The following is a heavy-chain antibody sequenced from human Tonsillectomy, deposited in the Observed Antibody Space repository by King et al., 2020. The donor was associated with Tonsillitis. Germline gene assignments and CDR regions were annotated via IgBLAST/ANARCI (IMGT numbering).Heavy chain of an antibody. Sequence: VQLVESGGGLVQPGGSLRLSCAASGFIFSSYWMSWVRQAPGKGLEWVANIKQDGSEKYYVDSVKGRFTISRDNAKNSLYLQMNSLRAEDTAVYYCARAAYYSDSSGYFDYWGPGTLVTVSS. CDR1: GFIFSSYW. J-gene: IGHJ4*02. V-gene: IGHV3-7*03. CDR3: ARAAYYSDSSGYFDY. D-gene: IGHD3-22*01. CDR2: IKQDGSEK.